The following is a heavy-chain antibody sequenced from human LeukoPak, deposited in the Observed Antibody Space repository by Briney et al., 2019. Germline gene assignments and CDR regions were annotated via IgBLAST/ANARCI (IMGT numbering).Heavy chain of an antibody. CDR2: IYPSDSDA. J-gene: IGHJ2*01. CDR3: ARRGGDGLWYFDL. CDR1: GYRFTTYW. Sequence: GESLKISCRGSGYRFTTYWIDWVRQMPGKGLEWMGIIYPSDSDATYSPSFQGQVTISADKSISTAYLQWSSLKASDTAMYYCARRGGDGLWYFDLWGRGTLVTVSS. D-gene: IGHD2-21*02. V-gene: IGHV5-51*01.